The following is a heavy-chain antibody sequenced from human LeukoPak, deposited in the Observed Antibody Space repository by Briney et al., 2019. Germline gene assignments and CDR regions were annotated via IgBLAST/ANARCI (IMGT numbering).Heavy chain of an antibody. CDR1: GFTFSSYE. V-gene: IGHV3-48*03. J-gene: IGHJ4*02. Sequence: GGSLRLSCAASGFTFSSYEMNWVRQAPGKGLEWVSYISSSGSTIYYADSVKGRFTISRDNAKNSLYLQMSSLRAEDTAVYYCARAPYDILTGYSGYFDYWGQGILVTVSS. CDR3: ARAPYDILTGYSGYFDY. CDR2: ISSSGSTI. D-gene: IGHD3-9*01.